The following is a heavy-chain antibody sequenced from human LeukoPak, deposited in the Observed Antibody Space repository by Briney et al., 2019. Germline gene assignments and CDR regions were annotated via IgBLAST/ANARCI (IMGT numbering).Heavy chain of an antibody. CDR3: ASDTTASFYYMDV. D-gene: IGHD1-1*01. CDR1: GASISSTTYY. J-gene: IGHJ6*03. Sequence: PSETLSLTCTVSGASISSTTYYYDWIRQPPGKGLEWIGSIYYSGSTYYNSSLKSRVTISVDTSKNQFSLNLTSVTAADTAVYYCASDTTASFYYMDVWGNGTTVTVSS. CDR2: IYYSGST. V-gene: IGHV4-39*01.